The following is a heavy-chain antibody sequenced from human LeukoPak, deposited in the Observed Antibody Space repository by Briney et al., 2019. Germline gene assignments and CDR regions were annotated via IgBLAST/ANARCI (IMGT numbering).Heavy chain of an antibody. CDR2: INPSGGST. J-gene: IGHJ4*02. CDR1: GYTFTNYY. Sequence: GASVKVSCKASGYTFTNYYLHWVRQAPGQGLEWMGIINPSGGSTSYAQKFQGRVTMTRDTSTSTVYMGLSSLRSEDTAVYYCARGPYYYDSSGFYSNYWGQGTLVTVSS. CDR3: ARGPYYYDSSGFYSNY. V-gene: IGHV1-46*01. D-gene: IGHD3-22*01.